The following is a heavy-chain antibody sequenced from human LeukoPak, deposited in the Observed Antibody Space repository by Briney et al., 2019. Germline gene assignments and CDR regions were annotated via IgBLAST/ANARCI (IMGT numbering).Heavy chain of an antibody. CDR3: ARGGTYYYDSSGTQSFDY. Sequence: ASVKVSCKASGYTFTSYNMHWVRQGPGQGLEWMGIISPSGGSTSYAQKFQGRVTMTRNTSTSTVYMELSSLRSEDTAVYYCARGGTYYYDSSGTQSFDYWGQGTLVTVSS. CDR2: ISPSGGST. CDR1: GYTFTSYN. J-gene: IGHJ4*02. D-gene: IGHD3-22*01. V-gene: IGHV1-46*01.